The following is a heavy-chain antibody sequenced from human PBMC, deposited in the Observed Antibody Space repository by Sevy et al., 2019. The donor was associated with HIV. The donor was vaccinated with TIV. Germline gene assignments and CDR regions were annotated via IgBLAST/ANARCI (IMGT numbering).Heavy chain of an antibody. CDR3: AKDPPNQDYYDSSSSGYFDS. Sequence: GGSLRLSCAASGFTFSNYAMSWVRQAPGKGLQWVSVISTSGDNTYYADSVRGRFTISRANSKNILYLRMSSQSAGDTAVYFCAKDPPNQDYYDSSSSGYFDSWGQGTLVTVSS. D-gene: IGHD3-22*01. CDR2: ISTSGDNT. CDR1: GFTFSNYA. V-gene: IGHV3-23*01. J-gene: IGHJ4*02.